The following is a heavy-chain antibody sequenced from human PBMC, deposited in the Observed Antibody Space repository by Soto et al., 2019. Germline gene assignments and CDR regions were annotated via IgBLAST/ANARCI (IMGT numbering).Heavy chain of an antibody. CDR1: GFTFSSYA. CDR2: ISGSGGST. V-gene: IGHV3-23*01. CDR3: AKGAVPTTPVPLFDY. D-gene: IGHD1-1*01. Sequence: VGSLRLSRAASGFTFSSYAMSWVRQAPGKGLEWVSAISGSGGSTYYADSVKGRFAISRDNSKNALYLQMNSLRAEDTAVYYCAKGAVPTTPVPLFDYWGQGTLVTVSS. J-gene: IGHJ4*02.